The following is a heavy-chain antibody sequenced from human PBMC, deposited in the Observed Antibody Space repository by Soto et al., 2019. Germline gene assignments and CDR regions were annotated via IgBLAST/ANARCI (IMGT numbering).Heavy chain of an antibody. CDR3: ARELRYCSSTSCYWYYYGMDV. V-gene: IGHV4-34*01. Sequence: SETLSLTCAVYGGSFSGYYWSWIRQPPGKGLEWFGEINHSGSTNYNPSLKSRVTISVDTSKNQFSLKLSSVTAADTAVYYCARELRYCSSTSCYWYYYGMDVWGQGTTVTVSS. D-gene: IGHD2-2*01. J-gene: IGHJ6*02. CDR1: GGSFSGYY. CDR2: INHSGST.